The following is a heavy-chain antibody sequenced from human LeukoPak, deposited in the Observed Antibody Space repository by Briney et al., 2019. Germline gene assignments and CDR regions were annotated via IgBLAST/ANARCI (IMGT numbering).Heavy chain of an antibody. CDR1: GFTFSSYA. D-gene: IGHD3-10*01. J-gene: IGHJ4*02. Sequence: GGSLRLSCAASGFTFSSYAMHWVRQAPGKGLEWVAVISYDGSNKYYADSVKGRFTISRDNSKNTLYLQMNSLRAEDTAVYYCARDRGIWPDYWGQGTLASVSS. V-gene: IGHV3-30*04. CDR2: ISYDGSNK. CDR3: ARDRGIWPDY.